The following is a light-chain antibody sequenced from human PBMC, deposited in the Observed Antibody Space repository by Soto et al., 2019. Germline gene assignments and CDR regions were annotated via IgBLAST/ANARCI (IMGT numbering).Light chain of an antibody. Sequence: TPSLSPAQRATLSSRASQSVSSSYSAWYEQKPGQGRRRLIYGASSRATGIPDRFSGSGSGTDFTLTISRLEPEDCAVYYCQQYGSSPLFGQGTKV. CDR2: GAS. V-gene: IGKV3-20*01. CDR1: QSVSSSY. J-gene: IGKJ1*01. CDR3: QQYGSSPL.